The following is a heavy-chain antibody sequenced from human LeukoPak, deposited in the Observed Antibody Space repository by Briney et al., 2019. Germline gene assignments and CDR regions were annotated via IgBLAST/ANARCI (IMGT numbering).Heavy chain of an antibody. V-gene: IGHV3-9*01. D-gene: IGHD3-22*01. J-gene: IGHJ4*02. CDR1: GFTFDDYA. CDR3: AKDSQLGGDSSPWYFDY. CDR2: ISWNSGSI. Sequence: GGSLRLSCAASGFTFDDYAMHWVRQAPGKGLEWVSGISWNSGSIGYADSVKGRFTISRDNAKNSLYLQVNSLRAEDTALYYCAKDSQLGGDSSPWYFDYWGQGTLVTVSS.